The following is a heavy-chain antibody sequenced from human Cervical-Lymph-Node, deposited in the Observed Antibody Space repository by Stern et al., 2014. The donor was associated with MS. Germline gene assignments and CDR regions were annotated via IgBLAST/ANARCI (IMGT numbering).Heavy chain of an antibody. CDR1: GYTFTGYN. Sequence: VQLVESGADVKKPGASVKVSCKASGYTFTGYNMHWVRQAPGQGLEWMGRINPNRGGTNYAQKFQGRVTMTRDTSISTAYMELSRLKSDDTAVYYCARREITGTFDYWGQGTLVTVSS. V-gene: IGHV1-2*06. J-gene: IGHJ4*02. D-gene: IGHD1-20*01. CDR2: INPNRGGT. CDR3: ARREITGTFDY.